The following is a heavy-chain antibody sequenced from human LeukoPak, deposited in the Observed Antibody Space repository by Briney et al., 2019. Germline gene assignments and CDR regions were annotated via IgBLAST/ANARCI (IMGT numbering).Heavy chain of an antibody. Sequence: PSQTLSLTCTVSGGSISSGDYYWSWIRQPPGKGLEWIGYIYYSGSTYYNPSLKSRVTISVDTSKNQFSLKLSSVTAADTAVYYCARDPYSSSWYEGGDGMDVWGQGTTVTVSS. V-gene: IGHV4-30-4*01. CDR1: GGSISSGDYY. J-gene: IGHJ6*02. CDR3: ARDPYSSSWYEGGDGMDV. CDR2: IYYSGST. D-gene: IGHD6-13*01.